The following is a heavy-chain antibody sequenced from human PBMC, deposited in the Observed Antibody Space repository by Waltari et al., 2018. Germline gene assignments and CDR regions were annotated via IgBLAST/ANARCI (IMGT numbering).Heavy chain of an antibody. CDR1: GYTFTGYY. D-gene: IGHD2-2*01. J-gene: IGHJ6*02. CDR3: AREVVPAAIGGMDV. V-gene: IGHV1-2*04. CDR2: INPNSGGT. Sequence: QVQLVQSGAEVKKPGASVKVSCKASGYTFTGYYMHWVRQAPGQGLEWMGWINPNSGGTNYAQKFQGWVTMTRDTSIRTAYMELSRLRSDDTAVYYCAREVVPAAIGGMDVWGQGTTVTVSS.